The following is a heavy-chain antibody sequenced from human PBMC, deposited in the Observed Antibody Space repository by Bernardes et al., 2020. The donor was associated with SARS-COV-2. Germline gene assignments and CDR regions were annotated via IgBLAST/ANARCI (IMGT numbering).Heavy chain of an antibody. J-gene: IGHJ4*02. V-gene: IGHV3-21*01. D-gene: IGHD4-17*01. CDR1: GFTLTLYA. CDR2: ISSSSRFI. CDR3: AVDYGDRYFDY. Sequence: GGFLTPSRAIPGFTLTLYAIHWVRPAPGKGLEWLSSISSSSRFISYAESVKGRFTISRDNAKNSLYLQMNSLRADDGAIYYCAVDYGDRYFDYWGQGTLVTVSS.